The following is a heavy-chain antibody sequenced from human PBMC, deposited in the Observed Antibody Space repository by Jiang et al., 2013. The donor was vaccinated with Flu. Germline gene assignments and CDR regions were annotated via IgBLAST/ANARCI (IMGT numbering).Heavy chain of an antibody. J-gene: IGHJ2*01. CDR1: GGSISSSSYY. CDR3: AREGLRRQTTVTTRYFDL. D-gene: IGHD4-17*01. Sequence: VLLKPSETLSLTCTVSGGSISSSSYYWGWIRQPPGKGLEWIGEINHSGSTNYNPSLKSRVTISVDTSKNQFSLKLSSVTAADTAVYYCAREGLRRQTTVTTRYFDLWGRGTLVTVSS. CDR2: INHSGST. V-gene: IGHV4-39*07.